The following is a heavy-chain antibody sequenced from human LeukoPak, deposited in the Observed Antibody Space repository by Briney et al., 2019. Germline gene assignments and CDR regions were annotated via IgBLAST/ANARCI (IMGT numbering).Heavy chain of an antibody. J-gene: IGHJ4*02. D-gene: IGHD4-23*01. V-gene: IGHV3-9*01. Sequence: GGSLRLSCAASGFTFDDYAMHWVRQAPGKGLEWVSGISWNSGSIGYADSVKGRFTISRDNAKNSLYLQMNSLRAEDTALYYCASLGGLKDYWGQGTLVTVSS. CDR2: ISWNSGSI. CDR1: GFTFDDYA. CDR3: ASLGGLKDY.